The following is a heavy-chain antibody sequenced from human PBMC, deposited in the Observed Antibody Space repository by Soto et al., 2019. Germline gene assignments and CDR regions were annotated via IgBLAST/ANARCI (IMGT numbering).Heavy chain of an antibody. Sequence: PGGCXRLACAASGVSLMNYGVHVVRHAPGKGLEWVAVISYDGSNKYYGDSVKGRFTISRENSKNTLYLEMNSLRDEDKAVYYCAKELSGNNADFDISGQPTM. V-gene: IGHV3-30*18. CDR2: ISYDGSNK. CDR1: GVSLMNYG. J-gene: IGHJ3*02. CDR3: AKELSGNNADFDI. D-gene: IGHD3-10*01.